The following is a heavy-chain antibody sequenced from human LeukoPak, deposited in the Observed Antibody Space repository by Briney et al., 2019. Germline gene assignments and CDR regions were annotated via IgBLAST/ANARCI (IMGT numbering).Heavy chain of an antibody. CDR2: ISGGGGTI. CDR1: GFTFNSYA. D-gene: IGHD6-19*01. J-gene: IGHJ3*01. V-gene: IGHV3-23*01. Sequence: GGSLRLSCTASGFTFNSYAMTWVRQSPGRGLEWVSAISGGGGTIYWADSVTGRFTISRDNSMNTLYLQMSSLSVDDTAVYYCAKASSVSGDSRGWLWAFDVWGQGTMVTVSS. CDR3: AKASSVSGDSRGWLWAFDV.